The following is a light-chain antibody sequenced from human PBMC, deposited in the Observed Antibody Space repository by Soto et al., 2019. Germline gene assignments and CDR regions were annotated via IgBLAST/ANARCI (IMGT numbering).Light chain of an antibody. Sequence: ALTQPASVSGSPVLSITISCTRTSSDGCGYNYVSWYQQHPGKAPKLMIYEVSNRPSGVSSRFSGSKSGNTASLTISGLQAEDEADYYCSSYTSRSTLSVFGTGTKLTVL. CDR1: SSDGCGYNY. CDR3: SSYTSRSTLSV. J-gene: IGLJ1*01. CDR2: EVS. V-gene: IGLV2-14*01.